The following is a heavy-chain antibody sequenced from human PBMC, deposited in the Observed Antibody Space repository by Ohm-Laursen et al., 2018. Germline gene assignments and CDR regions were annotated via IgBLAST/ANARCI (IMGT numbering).Heavy chain of an antibody. V-gene: IGHV4-31*03. CDR2: IYYSGST. J-gene: IGHJ4*02. CDR1: GGSISSGGYY. D-gene: IGHD7-27*01. Sequence: SETLSLTCTVSGGSISSGGYYWSWIRQHPGKGLEWIGYIYYSGSTYYNPSLKSRVTISVDTSKNQFSLKLSSVTAADTAVYYCARTSLGIPDYWGQGTLVTVSS. CDR3: ARTSLGIPDY.